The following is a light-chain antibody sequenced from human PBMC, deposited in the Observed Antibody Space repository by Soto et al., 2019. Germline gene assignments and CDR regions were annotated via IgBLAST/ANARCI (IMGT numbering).Light chain of an antibody. CDR1: DSNIGSNS. Sequence: QSVLTQSRSASGTAGQVVTISCSGGDSNIGSNSVYWYQHLPRMAPKLLIYYNNQRPSGVPDRFSGSRSGTSASLAIVGLRSEDEPVYYCAAWDASLSACVFGNGTKVTVL. CDR2: YNN. V-gene: IGLV1-47*02. J-gene: IGLJ1*01. CDR3: AAWDASLSACV.